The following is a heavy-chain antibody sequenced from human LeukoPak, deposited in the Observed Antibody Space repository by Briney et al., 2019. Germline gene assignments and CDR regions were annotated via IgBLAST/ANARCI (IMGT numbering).Heavy chain of an antibody. Sequence: GGSLRLSCAASGFTFSSYAMRWVRQAPGKGLQWVSAISGDGVSAFYADSVKGRFTISRDNSKNTLYLQMNSLRAQDTAVYYCARGSGYYFDYWGQGTLVSVSS. CDR3: ARGSGYYFDY. D-gene: IGHD6-19*01. CDR1: GFTFSSYA. V-gene: IGHV3-23*01. CDR2: ISGDGVSA. J-gene: IGHJ4*02.